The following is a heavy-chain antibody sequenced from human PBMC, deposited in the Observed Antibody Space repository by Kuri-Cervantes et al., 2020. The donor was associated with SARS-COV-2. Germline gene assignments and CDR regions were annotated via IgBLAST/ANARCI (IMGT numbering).Heavy chain of an antibody. J-gene: IGHJ6*03. V-gene: IGHV3-15*01. CDR2: IKSKTDGGTT. CDR3: TTDTTRYCSSTSCSRGGYYYYMDV. D-gene: IGHD2-2*01. Sequence: SWVRQAPGKGLEWVGRIKSKTDGGTTDYAAPVKGRFTISRDDSKNTLYLQMNSLKTEDTAVYYCTTDTTRYCSSTSCSRGGYYYYMDVWGKGTTVTVSS.